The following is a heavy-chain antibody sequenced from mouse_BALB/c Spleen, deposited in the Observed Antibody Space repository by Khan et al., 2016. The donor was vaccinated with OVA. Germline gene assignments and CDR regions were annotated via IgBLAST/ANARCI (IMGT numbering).Heavy chain of an antibody. D-gene: IGHD6-1*01. V-gene: IGHV6-6*02. Sequence: EVTLEESGGGLVQPGGSMKLSCVASGFTFSNYWMNRVRQSPEKGLEWVAEIRLKSDDYVTHSAVSVKGRFTISIEDAKSSVYLQMNNLRAEDTGIYYCWILQWGQGTTLTVSS. J-gene: IGHJ2*01. CDR3: WILQ. CDR1: GFTFSNYW. CDR2: IRLKSDDYVT.